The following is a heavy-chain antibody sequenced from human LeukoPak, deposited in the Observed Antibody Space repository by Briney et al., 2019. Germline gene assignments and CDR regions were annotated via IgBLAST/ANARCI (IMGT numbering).Heavy chain of an antibody. V-gene: IGHV4-61*02. J-gene: IGHJ4*02. D-gene: IGHD5-24*01. CDR3: ARGDGYARPYFDY. CDR2: VHSTGRS. Sequence: PSQTLSLTCTVSGVSVSSGTYYWSWIRQSAGKGLEWIGRVHSTGRSNYSPSLESRVSISVDTSKNQFSLKLSSVTAADTAVYYCARGDGYARPYFDYWGQGTLVTVSS. CDR1: GVSVSSGTYY.